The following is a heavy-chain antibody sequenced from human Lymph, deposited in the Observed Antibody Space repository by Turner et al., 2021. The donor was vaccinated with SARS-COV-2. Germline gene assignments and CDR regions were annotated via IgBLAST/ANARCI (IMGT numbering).Heavy chain of an antibody. J-gene: IGHJ4*02. CDR3: ARGAAYCSGGSCYRKGFDY. V-gene: IGHV1-69*01. CDR1: GCPFSSSA. Sequence: QVQLVQSGAEVKKPGYSVKVSCKASGCPFSSSAISWVRQAPGQGLEWMGGIIPIFGTANYAQRFQGRVTITADESTSTAYMELRSLRSEDTAVYYCARGAAYCSGGSCYRKGFDYWGQGTPVTVSS. D-gene: IGHD2-15*01. CDR2: IIPIFGTA.